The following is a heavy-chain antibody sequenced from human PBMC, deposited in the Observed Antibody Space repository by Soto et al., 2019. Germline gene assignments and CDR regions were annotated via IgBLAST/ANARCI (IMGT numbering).Heavy chain of an antibody. CDR2: ISYDGSNK. V-gene: IGHV3-30*18. Sequence: GGSLRLSCAASGFTFSSYGMHWVRQAPGKGLEWVAVISYDGSNKYYADSVKGRFTISRDNSKNTLYLQMNSLRAEDTAVYYCAKTPYKTRGTLGKIYGMDVWGQGTTVTVSS. CDR1: GFTFSSYG. J-gene: IGHJ6*02. D-gene: IGHD7-27*01. CDR3: AKTPYKTRGTLGKIYGMDV.